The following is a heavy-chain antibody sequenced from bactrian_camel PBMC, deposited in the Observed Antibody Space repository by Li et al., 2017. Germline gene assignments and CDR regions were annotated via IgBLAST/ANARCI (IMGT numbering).Heavy chain of an antibody. CDR1: EETYGSAC. Sequence: HVQLVESGGGSVQAGGSLRLSCAISEETYGSACMSWFRQAPGKEREGVAGVLRGGSVTYVADSVEGRFTISLNNAKNTLYLQMNSLEPEDSAMYYCAARTDGGSCYSRGNDWGQRTQVTVS. V-gene: IGHV3S5*01. CDR2: VLRGGSVT. CDR3: AARTDGGSCYSRGND. D-gene: IGHD6*01. J-gene: IGHJ4*01.